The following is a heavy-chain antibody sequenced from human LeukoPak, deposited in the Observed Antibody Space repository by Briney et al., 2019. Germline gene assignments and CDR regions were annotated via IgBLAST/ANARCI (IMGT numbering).Heavy chain of an antibody. V-gene: IGHV3-53*01. CDR2: IFSAGDT. D-gene: IGHD3-22*01. CDR3: ARDSGHSGGATLDY. J-gene: IGHJ4*02. Sequence: GGSLRLSCAASGFIVSSYYMNWVRQAPGKGLELVSVIFSAGDTYYADSVKGRSTISRDNSKNPLYLQMTSLRADDTAVYFCARDSGHSGGATLDYWGQGALVTVSS. CDR1: GFIVSSYY.